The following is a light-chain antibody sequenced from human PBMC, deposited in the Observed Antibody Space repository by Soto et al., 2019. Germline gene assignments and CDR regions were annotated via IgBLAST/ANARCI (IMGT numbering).Light chain of an antibody. CDR3: QHYTNWPLT. J-gene: IGKJ4*02. CDR2: GAS. Sequence: EIVMTQSPATLSVSPGERVTLSCRASHSVSSRLAWYQEKPGQAPRLLIYGASTRATGLPARFSGSGSGTEFTLTISSLQSEDFAVYYCQHYTNWPLTVGGGTKVEIK. V-gene: IGKV3-15*01. CDR1: HSVSSR.